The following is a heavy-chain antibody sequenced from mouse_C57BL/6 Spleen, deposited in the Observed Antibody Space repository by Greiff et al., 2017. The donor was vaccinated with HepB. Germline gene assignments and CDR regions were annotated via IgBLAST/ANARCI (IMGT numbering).Heavy chain of an antibody. J-gene: IGHJ4*01. Sequence: EVQLVESGAELVRPGASVKLSCTASGFNIKDDYMHWVKQRPEQGLEWIGWIDPENGDTEYASKFQGKATITSDTSSNTAYLQLSSLTSEDTAVYYCTGGGVGYYAMDYWGQGTSATVTS. CDR3: TGGGVGYYAMDY. CDR1: GFNIKDDY. CDR2: IDPENGDT. D-gene: IGHD1-1*02. V-gene: IGHV14-4*01.